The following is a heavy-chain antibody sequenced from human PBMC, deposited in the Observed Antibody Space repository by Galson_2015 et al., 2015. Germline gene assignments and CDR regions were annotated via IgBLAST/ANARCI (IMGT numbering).Heavy chain of an antibody. CDR2: MNPNSGGT. Sequence: SVKVSCKASGYTFTSYDINWIRQATGQGLEWLGWMNPNSGGTGYAQKFQGRVTMTRDTSICTAYMELSSLRSDDTAVYYCARNPATTGAFDPRGQGTLVTVSS. V-gene: IGHV1-8*01. CDR3: ARNPATTGAFDP. J-gene: IGHJ5*02. D-gene: IGHD1-1*01. CDR1: GYTFTSYD.